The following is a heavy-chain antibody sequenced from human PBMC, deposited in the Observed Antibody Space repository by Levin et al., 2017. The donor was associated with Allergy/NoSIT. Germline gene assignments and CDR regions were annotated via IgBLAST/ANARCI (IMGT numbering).Heavy chain of an antibody. V-gene: IGHV4-59*01. CDR3: ARLRHYGSGSDDGFEI. J-gene: IGHJ3*02. D-gene: IGHD3-10*01. CDR2: TSYTGRT. CDR1: GGSINSYY. Sequence: SQTLSLTCSVSGGSINSYYWKWIRQPPGKGLEWIAYTSYTGRTNYNPSLKSRVTISVDTSKNQFSLKLSSVTAADTAVYYCARLRHYGSGSDDGFEIWGPGTMVTVSS.